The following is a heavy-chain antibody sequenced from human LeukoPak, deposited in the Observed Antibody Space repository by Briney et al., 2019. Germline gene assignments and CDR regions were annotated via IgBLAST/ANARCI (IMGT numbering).Heavy chain of an antibody. CDR2: IYYSGST. CDR1: GGSISSYY. J-gene: IGHJ4*02. CDR3: ARQEDSYGLIGY. D-gene: IGHD5-18*01. Sequence: PSETLSLTCNVSGGSISSYYWSWIRQPPGRGLEWIGYIYYSGSTNYNPSLKSRVPISVDTSKNQFSLNLSSVTAADTAVYYCARQEDSYGLIGYWGQGTLVTVSS. V-gene: IGHV4-59*08.